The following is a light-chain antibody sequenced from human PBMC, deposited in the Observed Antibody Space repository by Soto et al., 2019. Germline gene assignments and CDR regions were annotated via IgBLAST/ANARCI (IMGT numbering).Light chain of an antibody. CDR2: DAS. CDR1: QSISDW. Sequence: DIQMTQSPSTLSASVGDRVTITCRASQSISDWLAWFQQKPGKAPKVLLYDASTLESGGPSRFSGSGYGTEFTLTISSLQPEDSATYYCQQHNSSPWTFGQGTRVEIK. CDR3: QQHNSSPWT. V-gene: IGKV1-5*01. J-gene: IGKJ1*01.